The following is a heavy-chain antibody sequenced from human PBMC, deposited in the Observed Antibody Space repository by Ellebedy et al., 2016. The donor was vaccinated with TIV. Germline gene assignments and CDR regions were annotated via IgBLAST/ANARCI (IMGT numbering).Heavy chain of an antibody. CDR2: IGRSDDRT. CDR1: GFTFSSYA. J-gene: IGHJ3*02. Sequence: GGSLRLSCAASGFTFSSYAMSWVRQAPGXVLEFXSSIGRSDDRTYYADSVKGRFTISRDNSKNTVFLQMTGLIAEDTALYYCARAPGSIDPFDIWGQGTMVTVSS. CDR3: ARAPGSIDPFDI. V-gene: IGHV3-23*01. D-gene: IGHD3-10*01.